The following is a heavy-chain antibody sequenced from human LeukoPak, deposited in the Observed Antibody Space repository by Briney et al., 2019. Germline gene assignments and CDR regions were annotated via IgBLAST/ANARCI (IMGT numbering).Heavy chain of an antibody. CDR2: ISSSSSYI. D-gene: IGHD3-10*01. CDR3: ARDPRGGNYGPSAFDY. J-gene: IGHJ4*02. V-gene: IGHV3-21*01. Sequence: PGGSLRLSCAASGFTFSSYSMNWVRQAPGKGLEWVSSISSSSSYIYYADSVKGRFTISRDNAKNSLYLQMNSLRAEDTAVYYCARDPRGGNYGPSAFDYWGQGTLVTVSS. CDR1: GFTFSSYS.